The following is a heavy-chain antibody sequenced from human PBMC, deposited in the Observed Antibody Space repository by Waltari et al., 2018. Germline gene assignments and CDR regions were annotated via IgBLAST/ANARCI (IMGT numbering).Heavy chain of an antibody. D-gene: IGHD2-2*01. CDR2: INHSGST. CDR1: GGSFSGYY. V-gene: IGHV4-34*01. Sequence: QVQLQQWGAGLLKPSETLSLTCAVYGGSFSGYYWSWIRQPPGKGLEWIGEINHSGSTNYNPSLKSRVTISVDTSKNQFSLKLSSVTAADTAVYYCARGGRYCSSTSCYNHYYYYYGMDVWGQGTTVTVSS. CDR3: ARGGRYCSSTSCYNHYYYYYGMDV. J-gene: IGHJ6*02.